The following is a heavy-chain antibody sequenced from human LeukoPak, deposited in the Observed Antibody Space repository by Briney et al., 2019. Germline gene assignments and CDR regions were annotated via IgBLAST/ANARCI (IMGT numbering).Heavy chain of an antibody. CDR2: INPSGGST. D-gene: IGHD2-2*01. V-gene: IGHV1-46*01. CDR3: AREYGVIVPAAMMPRESDGMDV. Sequence: ASVKVSCKASGYTFTSYYMHWVRQAPGQGLEWMGIINPSGGSTSYAQKFQGRVTMTRDTSTSTVYMGLSSLRSEDTAVYYCAREYGVIVPAAMMPRESDGMDVWGQGTTVTVSS. CDR1: GYTFTSYY. J-gene: IGHJ6*02.